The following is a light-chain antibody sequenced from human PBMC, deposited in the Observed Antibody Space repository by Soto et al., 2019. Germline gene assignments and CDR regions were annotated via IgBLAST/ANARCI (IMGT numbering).Light chain of an antibody. V-gene: IGKV3-20*01. CDR3: QQYGSSPR. Sequence: EIVLTQSPGTLSLSPGERATLSCRASQSVSSSYLAWYQQQPGQARRLLIYGASSRATGIPDMFSGSGSGTDFTLTISRLEPEDFAVYYCQQYGSSPRFGQGTKVDIK. CDR1: QSVSSSY. J-gene: IGKJ1*01. CDR2: GAS.